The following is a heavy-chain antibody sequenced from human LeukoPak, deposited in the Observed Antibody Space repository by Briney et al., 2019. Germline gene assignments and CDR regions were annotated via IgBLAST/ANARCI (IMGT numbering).Heavy chain of an antibody. CDR3: ATDAYYYDSSAYSTSVHYFDY. CDR1: GYTFTGYY. V-gene: IGHV1-2*06. CDR2: INPNSGGT. J-gene: IGHJ4*02. Sequence: ASXKASCKASGYTFTGYYMHWVRQAPGQGLEWMGRINPNSGGTDYAQKFQGRVTMTRDTSISTAYMELSRLRSDDTAVYYCATDAYYYDSSAYSTSVHYFDYWGQGTLVTVSS. D-gene: IGHD3-22*01.